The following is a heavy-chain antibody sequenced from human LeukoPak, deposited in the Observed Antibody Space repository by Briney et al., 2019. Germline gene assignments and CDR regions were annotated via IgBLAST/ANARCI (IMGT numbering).Heavy chain of an antibody. J-gene: IGHJ4*02. V-gene: IGHV3-74*01. Sequence: PGGSLILSCAASGFTFSSYWMHWVRQAPGKGLVWVSRINSDGSSTSYADSVKGRFTISRDNAKNTLYLQMNSLRAEDTAVYYCASLAVAGTPGDYWGQGTLVTVSS. CDR2: INSDGSST. CDR1: GFTFSSYW. CDR3: ASLAVAGTPGDY. D-gene: IGHD6-19*01.